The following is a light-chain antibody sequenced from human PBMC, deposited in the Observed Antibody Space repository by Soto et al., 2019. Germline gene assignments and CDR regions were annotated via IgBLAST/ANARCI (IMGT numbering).Light chain of an antibody. CDR3: CSYAGSSTWV. CDR1: SSDVGSYNF. V-gene: IGLV2-23*02. Sequence: QSALTQPASVSGSPGQSITISCSGTSSDVGSYNFVSWYQQHPGIAPKLMIYGVSKRPSGISNRFSCSKSGNTASLTISGLQAEDEADYYCCSYAGSSTWVFGGGTKLTVL. J-gene: IGLJ3*02. CDR2: GVS.